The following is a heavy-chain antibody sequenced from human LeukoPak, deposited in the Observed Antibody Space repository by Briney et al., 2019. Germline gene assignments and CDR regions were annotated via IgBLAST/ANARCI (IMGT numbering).Heavy chain of an antibody. CDR3: ARDYMVRGVMGAFDI. CDR1: GFTFSSYS. V-gene: IGHV3-21*01. CDR2: ISSSSSYI. J-gene: IGHJ3*02. D-gene: IGHD3-10*01. Sequence: AGGSLRLSCAASGFTFSSYSMNWVRQAPGKGLDWVSSISSSSSYIYYADSVKGRFTISRDNAKNSLYLQMNSLRAEDTAVYYCARDYMVRGVMGAFDIWGQGTMVTVSS.